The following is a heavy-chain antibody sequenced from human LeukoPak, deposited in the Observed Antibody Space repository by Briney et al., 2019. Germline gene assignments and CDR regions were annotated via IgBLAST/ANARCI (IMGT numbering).Heavy chain of an antibody. CDR1: GGSISSGDYY. V-gene: IGHV4-30-4*01. Sequence: SQTLSLTCSVSGGSISSGDYYWSWIRQPPGKGLEWIGYISDTGSTYYKPSLKSRVTISIDTSKNQLFLKLNSATAADTAVYYCASSITIFGVITPFDPWGQGTLVTVSS. J-gene: IGHJ5*02. CDR3: ASSITIFGVITPFDP. CDR2: ISDTGST. D-gene: IGHD3-3*01.